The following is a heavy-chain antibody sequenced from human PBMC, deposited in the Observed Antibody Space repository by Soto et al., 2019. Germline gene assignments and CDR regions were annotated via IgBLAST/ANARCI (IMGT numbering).Heavy chain of an antibody. V-gene: IGHV3-23*01. CDR3: AKDARAYYDFWSGYLNDY. D-gene: IGHD3-3*01. CDR2: ISGGGGST. J-gene: IGHJ4*02. CDR1: GFTFSSYA. Sequence: GGSLRLSCAASGFTFSSYAMSWVRQAPGKGLEWVSAISGGGGSTYYADSVKGRFTISRDNSKNTLYLQMNSLRAEDTAVYYCAKDARAYYDFWSGYLNDYWGQGTLVTVSS.